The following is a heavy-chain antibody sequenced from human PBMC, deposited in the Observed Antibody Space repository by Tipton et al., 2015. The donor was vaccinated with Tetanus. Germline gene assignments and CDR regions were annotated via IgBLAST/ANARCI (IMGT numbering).Heavy chain of an antibody. Sequence: TLSLTCTVSGGSISSGGYYWSWIRQHPGKGLEWIGYIYYSGSTYYNPSLKSRVTISVDTSKNQFSLKLSSVTAADTAVYYCARGVDDDGDYVVVMGFDYWGQGTLVTVSS. D-gene: IGHD4-17*01. CDR2: IYYSGST. CDR1: GGSISSGGYY. CDR3: ARGVDDDGDYVVVMGFDY. J-gene: IGHJ4*02. V-gene: IGHV4-31*03.